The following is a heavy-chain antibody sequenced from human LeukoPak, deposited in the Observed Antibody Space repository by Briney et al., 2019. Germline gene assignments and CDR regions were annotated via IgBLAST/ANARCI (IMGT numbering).Heavy chain of an antibody. CDR2: ISSSSSYI. V-gene: IGHV3-21*01. D-gene: IGHD2-15*01. CDR1: GFTFSSYS. J-gene: IGHJ3*02. Sequence: PGGSLRLSCAASGFTFSSYSMNWVRQAPGKGLEWVSSISSSSSYIYYADSVKGRFTISRDNAKNSLYLQMNSLRAEDTAMYYCARDHGYCSGGSCYDDAFDIWGQGTMVTVSS. CDR3: ARDHGYCSGGSCYDDAFDI.